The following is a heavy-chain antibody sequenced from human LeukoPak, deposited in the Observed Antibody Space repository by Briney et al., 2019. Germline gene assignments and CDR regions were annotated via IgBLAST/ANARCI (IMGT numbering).Heavy chain of an antibody. CDR1: GYTFTSYY. D-gene: IGHD1-26*01. CDR3: ARKSGSYYLDY. Sequence: ASVKVSCKASGYTFTSYYTHWVRQAPGQGLEWMGIINPSGGSTGYAQKLQGRVTMTRDTSTSTVYMELGSLRSEDTAVYYCARKSGSYYLDYWGQGTLVTVSS. V-gene: IGHV1-46*04. J-gene: IGHJ4*02. CDR2: INPSGGST.